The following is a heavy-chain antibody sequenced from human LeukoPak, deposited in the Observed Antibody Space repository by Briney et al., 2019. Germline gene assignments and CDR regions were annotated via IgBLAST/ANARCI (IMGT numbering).Heavy chain of an antibody. V-gene: IGHV3-30*02. CDR2: IRYDGSNK. CDR3: AKGAGIAVAGTNSLFDY. J-gene: IGHJ4*02. D-gene: IGHD6-19*01. CDR1: GFTFSSYG. Sequence: GGSLRLSCAASGFTFSSYGMHWVRQAPGKGLEWVAFIRYDGSNKYYADSVKGRFTISRDNSKNTLYLQMNSLRAEDTAVYYCAKGAGIAVAGTNSLFDYWGQGTLVTVSS.